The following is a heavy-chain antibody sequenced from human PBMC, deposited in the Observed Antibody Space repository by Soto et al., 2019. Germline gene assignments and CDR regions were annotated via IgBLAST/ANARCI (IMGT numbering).Heavy chain of an antibody. D-gene: IGHD2-15*01. CDR2: INTYNGNT. V-gene: IGHV1-18*01. Sequence: QDQLVQSGAEMKKPGASVKVSCKASGYIFTSYEINWVRQAPGQGLEWMGWINTYNGNTNYAQNFQGRVTLTTDTSTTTAYMELRSLSFDDTAVYYCARDPGRYCSGGSCLRLSLWGQGTLVAVSS. CDR3: ARDPGRYCSGGSCLRLSL. CDR1: GYIFTSYE. J-gene: IGHJ4*02.